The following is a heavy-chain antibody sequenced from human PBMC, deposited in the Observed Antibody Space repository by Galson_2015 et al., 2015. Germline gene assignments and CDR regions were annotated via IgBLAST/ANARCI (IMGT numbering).Heavy chain of an antibody. CDR3: AKREVAPRYFDS. CDR1: GFTFSTYA. J-gene: IGHJ4*02. Sequence: CAASGFTFSTYAMSWVRQAPGKGLEWVSSISSSGATTYYADSVKGRFTIVRDNSKNTLFLQMNSLRPEDTAVYYCAKREVAPRYFDSWGQGTLVTVSS. V-gene: IGHV3-23*01. CDR2: ISSSGATT. D-gene: IGHD1-14*01.